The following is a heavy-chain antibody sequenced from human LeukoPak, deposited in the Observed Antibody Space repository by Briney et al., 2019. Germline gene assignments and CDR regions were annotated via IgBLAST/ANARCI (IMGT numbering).Heavy chain of an antibody. Sequence: SGGSLRFSCTASGFTFSSIALTWVRQAPGKGLEWVSTIRSNGDTAYNADSVKGRFTISRDNSKNTVYLQMNSLRVEDTAIYYCARHGDLGYYDSSGYWGKWGQGTLVTVSS. CDR2: IRSNGDTA. V-gene: IGHV3-23*01. CDR1: GFTFSSIA. CDR3: ARHGDLGYYDSSGYWGK. D-gene: IGHD3-22*01. J-gene: IGHJ4*02.